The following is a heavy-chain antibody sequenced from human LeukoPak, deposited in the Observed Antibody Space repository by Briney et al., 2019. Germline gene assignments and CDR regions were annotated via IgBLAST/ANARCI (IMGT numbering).Heavy chain of an antibody. V-gene: IGHV3-33*01. Sequence: PGGSLRLSCAASGFTFSSYGMHWVRQAPGKGVEWVAVIWYDGSNKYYADSVKGRFTISRDNSKNTLYLQMNSLRAEDTAVYYCARDKLGRGVITATIDYWGQGTLVTVSS. J-gene: IGHJ4*02. CDR2: IWYDGSNK. CDR3: ARDKLGRGVITATIDY. D-gene: IGHD3-10*01. CDR1: GFTFSSYG.